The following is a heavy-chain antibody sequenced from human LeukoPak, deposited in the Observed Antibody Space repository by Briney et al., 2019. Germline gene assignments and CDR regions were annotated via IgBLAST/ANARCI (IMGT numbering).Heavy chain of an antibody. J-gene: IGHJ4*02. CDR2: IYYSGST. CDR3: ASYSYYYDSSGYFDY. V-gene: IGHV4-59*01. CDR1: GGSFSGYY. D-gene: IGHD3-22*01. Sequence: SETLSLTCAVYGGSFSGYYWSWIRQPPGKGLEWIGYIYYSGSTNYNPSLKSRVTISVDTSKNQFSLKLSSVTAADTAVYYCASYSYYYDSSGYFDYWGQGTLVTVSS.